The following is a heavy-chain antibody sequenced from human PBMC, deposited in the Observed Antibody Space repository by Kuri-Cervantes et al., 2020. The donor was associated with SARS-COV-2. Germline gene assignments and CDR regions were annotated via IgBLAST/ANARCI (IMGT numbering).Heavy chain of an antibody. Sequence: GGSLRLSCAASGFTFSSYSMNWVRQAPGKGLEWVAVISYDGSNKYYADSVKGRFTISRDNSKNTLYLQMNSLRAEDTAVYYCARLLPIVATTNYFDCWGQGTLVTVSS. J-gene: IGHJ4*02. CDR2: ISYDGSNK. D-gene: IGHD5-12*01. CDR3: ARLLPIVATTNYFDC. CDR1: GFTFSSYS. V-gene: IGHV3-30*03.